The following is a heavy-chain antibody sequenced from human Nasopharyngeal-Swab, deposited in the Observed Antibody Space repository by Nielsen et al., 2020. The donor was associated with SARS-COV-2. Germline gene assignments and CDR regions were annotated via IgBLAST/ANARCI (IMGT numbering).Heavy chain of an antibody. CDR3: ARDDKAVYDFWSGRSYNNWFDP. CDR2: ISWNSGSI. J-gene: IGHJ5*02. D-gene: IGHD3-3*01. Sequence: GGSLRLSCAASGFTFDDYAMHWVRQAPGKGLEWVSGISWNSGSIGYADSVKGRFTISRDNAKNSLYLQMNSLRAEDTAVYYCARDDKAVYDFWSGRSYNNWFDPWGQGTLATVSS. V-gene: IGHV3-9*01. CDR1: GFTFDDYA.